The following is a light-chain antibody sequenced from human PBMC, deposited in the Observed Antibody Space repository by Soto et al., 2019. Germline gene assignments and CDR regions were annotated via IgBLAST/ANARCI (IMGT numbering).Light chain of an antibody. CDR1: SSNIGRKY. CDR2: SNN. V-gene: IGLV1-47*02. Sequence: QAVVTQPPSASGTPGQRVTISCSGSSSNIGRKYVYWYQQLPGTAPKLLIHSNNQRPSGVPDRFSGSKSGTSASLAISGLPSEDEADYYCAAWDDSLSGPVFGGGTKLTVL. CDR3: AAWDDSLSGPV. J-gene: IGLJ3*02.